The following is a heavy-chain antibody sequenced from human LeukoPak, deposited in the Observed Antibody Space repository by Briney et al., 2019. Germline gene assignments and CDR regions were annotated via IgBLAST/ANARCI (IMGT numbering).Heavy chain of an antibody. D-gene: IGHD7-27*01. Sequence: GASVCVSCKASGYTFTNYGISWVRQAPGQGLEWMGWISANSGTTNYAQKFQGRVTMTTDTSTSTGYMELRSLRSDDTAVYYCARDLQFLPGDWGQGTLVTVSS. V-gene: IGHV1-18*01. CDR3: ARDLQFLPGD. CDR1: GYTFTNYG. CDR2: ISANSGTT. J-gene: IGHJ4*02.